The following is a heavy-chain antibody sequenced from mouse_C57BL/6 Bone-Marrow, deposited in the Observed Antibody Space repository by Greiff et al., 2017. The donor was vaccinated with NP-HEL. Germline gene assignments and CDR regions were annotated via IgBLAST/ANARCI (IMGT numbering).Heavy chain of an antibody. D-gene: IGHD2-14*01. J-gene: IGHJ4*01. V-gene: IGHV1-19*01. Sequence: EVQLQQSGPVLVKPGASVKMSCKASGYTFTDYYMNWVKQSHGKSLEWIGVINPYNGGTSYNQKFKGKATLTVDMSSSTAYMELNSLTSEDSAVYYCARSGGVRPYYAMDYWGKGTSVTVSS. CDR2: INPYNGGT. CDR3: ARSGGVRPYYAMDY. CDR1: GYTFTDYY.